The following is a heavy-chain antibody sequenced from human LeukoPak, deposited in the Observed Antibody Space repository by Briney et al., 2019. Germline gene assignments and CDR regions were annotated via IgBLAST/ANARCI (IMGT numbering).Heavy chain of an antibody. CDR3: ARDPNHYYDSSGYYGDY. V-gene: IGHV7-4-1*02. Sequence: ASVKVSCKASGYTFTNYAMNWVRQAPGQGLEWMGWINTNTGNPAYAQGFTGRSVFSLDTSVSTAYLQISSLKAEDTAVYYCARDPNHYYDSSGYYGDYWGQRTLVTVSS. J-gene: IGHJ4*02. CDR1: GYTFTNYA. CDR2: INTNTGNP. D-gene: IGHD3-22*01.